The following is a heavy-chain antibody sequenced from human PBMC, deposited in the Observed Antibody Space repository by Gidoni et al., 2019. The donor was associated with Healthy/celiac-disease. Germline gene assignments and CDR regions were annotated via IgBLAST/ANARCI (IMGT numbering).Heavy chain of an antibody. CDR2: IYTSGST. D-gene: IGHD2-15*01. Sequence: QVQLQESGPGLVKPSQTLSLTCTVSGGSISSGSYYWSWIRQPAGQGLEWIGRIYTSGSTNYNPSLKSRVTISVDTSKNQFSLKLSSVTAADTAVYYCARDLVPMSSTSYDCSGGSCYFGFNWFDPWGQGTLVTVSS. CDR3: ARDLVPMSSTSYDCSGGSCYFGFNWFDP. J-gene: IGHJ5*02. CDR1: GGSISSGSYY. V-gene: IGHV4-61*02.